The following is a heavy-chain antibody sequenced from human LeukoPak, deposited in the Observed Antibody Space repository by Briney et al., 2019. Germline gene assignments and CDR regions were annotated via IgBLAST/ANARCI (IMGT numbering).Heavy chain of an antibody. D-gene: IGHD4-11*01. Sequence: PGGSLRLSCAASGFTFSRYWMHWVRQAPGKGLMWVSRISPDGSTTLYADSVKGRFTISRDNAKNTLYLQMNSLGAEDTAVYYCARDRLQYYYYGMDVWGQGTTVTVSS. CDR2: ISPDGSTT. CDR3: ARDRLQYYYYGMDV. CDR1: GFTFSRYW. J-gene: IGHJ6*02. V-gene: IGHV3-74*03.